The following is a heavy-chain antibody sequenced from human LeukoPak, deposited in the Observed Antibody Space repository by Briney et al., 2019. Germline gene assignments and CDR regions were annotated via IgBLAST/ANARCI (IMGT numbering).Heavy chain of an antibody. J-gene: IGHJ4*02. D-gene: IGHD3-22*01. Sequence: PGGPLRLSCAASGFTFSSYAMSWVRQAPGKGLEWVSAISGSGGSTYYADSVKGRFTISRDNSKNTLYLQMNSLRAEDTAVYYCAGDSSGYYYVDSWGQGTLVTVSS. CDR2: ISGSGGST. V-gene: IGHV3-23*01. CDR1: GFTFSSYA. CDR3: AGDSSGYYYVDS.